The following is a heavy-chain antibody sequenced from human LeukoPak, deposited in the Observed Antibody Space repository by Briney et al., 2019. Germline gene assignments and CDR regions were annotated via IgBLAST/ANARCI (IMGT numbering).Heavy chain of an antibody. CDR3: ARGELGYFDY. D-gene: IGHD3-10*01. Sequence: PGGSLRLSCAASGFTFSSYSMNWVRQAPGKGLEWIGEINHSGTTNYNASLHSRVTISVDTSKKYVSLKLRSVTAADTAAYYCARGELGYFDYWAQGTLVTVSA. J-gene: IGHJ4*02. CDR1: GFTFSSYS. CDR2: INHSGTT. V-gene: IGHV4-34*01.